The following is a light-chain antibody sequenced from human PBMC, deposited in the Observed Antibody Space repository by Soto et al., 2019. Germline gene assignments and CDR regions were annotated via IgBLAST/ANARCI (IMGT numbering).Light chain of an antibody. J-gene: IGKJ4*01. Sequence: EVVMTQSPATLSVSPGERATLSCRASQSVSNNLAWYQQKPGQPPRLLIFGASTRATGIPARFSGSGSEAEFALTISTLQSEDFAVYYCQQYSVCPLTFGGGTKVDI. CDR3: QQYSVCPLT. CDR2: GAS. CDR1: QSVSNN. V-gene: IGKV3D-15*01.